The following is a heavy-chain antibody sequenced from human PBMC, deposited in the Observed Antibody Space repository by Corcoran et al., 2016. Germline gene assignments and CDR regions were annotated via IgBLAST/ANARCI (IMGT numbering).Heavy chain of an antibody. V-gene: IGHV3-30*18. CDR2: ISYDGSNK. CDR3: AKALGYTLGYYYGMDV. D-gene: IGHD3-16*01. J-gene: IGHJ6*02. CDR1: GFTFSSYG. Sequence: QVQLVESGGGVVQPGRSLRLSCAASGFTFSSYGMHWVRPAPGKGLEWVAVISYDGSNKYYADSVKGRFTISRDNSKNQMYLQMNSRRAEDTAVYYCAKALGYTLGYYYGMDVWGQGTTVTVSS.